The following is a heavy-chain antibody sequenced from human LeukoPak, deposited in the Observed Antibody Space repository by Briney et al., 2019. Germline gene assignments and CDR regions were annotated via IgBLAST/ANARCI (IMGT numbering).Heavy chain of an antibody. CDR2: INHSGST. CDR3: AKRKIRYGRVDAFDI. CDR1: GGSFSGYY. V-gene: IGHV4-34*01. D-gene: IGHD3-9*01. J-gene: IGHJ3*02. Sequence: SETLSLTCAVYGGSFSGYYWSWIRQPPGRGLEWIGEINHSGSTNYNPSLKSRVTISVDTSKNQFSLKLSSVTAADTAVYYCAKRKIRYGRVDAFDIWGQGTMVTVSS.